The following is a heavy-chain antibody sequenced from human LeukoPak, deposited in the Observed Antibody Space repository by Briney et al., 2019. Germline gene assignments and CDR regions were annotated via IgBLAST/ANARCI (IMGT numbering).Heavy chain of an antibody. J-gene: IGHJ4*02. CDR3: ASDYSSGWFGSPLDY. V-gene: IGHV3-30*03. Sequence: GGSLRLSCAASGFTFSSYGMHWVRQAPGKGLEWVAVISYDGSNKYYADSVKGRFTISRDNSKNTLYLQMNSLRAEDTAVYYCASDYSSGWFGSPLDYWGQGTLVTVSS. CDR2: ISYDGSNK. CDR1: GFTFSSYG. D-gene: IGHD6-19*01.